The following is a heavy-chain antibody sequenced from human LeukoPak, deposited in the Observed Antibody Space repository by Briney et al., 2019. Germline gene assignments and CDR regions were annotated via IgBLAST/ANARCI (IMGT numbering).Heavy chain of an antibody. Sequence: PGGSLRLSCAASGFTFSSYAMHWDRQAPGKGLEWVAVISYDGSNKYYADSVKGRFTISRDNSKNTLYLQMNSLRAEDTAVYYCAKDASLGELLARGDSIDYWGQGTLVTVSS. V-gene: IGHV3-30-3*01. CDR2: ISYDGSNK. J-gene: IGHJ4*02. CDR1: GFTFSSYA. D-gene: IGHD3-10*01. CDR3: AKDASLGELLARGDSIDY.